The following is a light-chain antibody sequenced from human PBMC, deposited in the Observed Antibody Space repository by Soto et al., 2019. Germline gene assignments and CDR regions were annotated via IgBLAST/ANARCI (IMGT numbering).Light chain of an antibody. CDR1: QSISNS. Sequence: DIQMTQSPSSLSASVGDRVTVTCRASQSISNSLNWFQQKPGKAPNLLIYAASSLQSGVPSRFSGSGSGTNFTLTISSLQPEDFATYYCQQSYRTPRTFGQGTKV. CDR3: QQSYRTPRT. CDR2: AAS. J-gene: IGKJ1*01. V-gene: IGKV1-39*01.